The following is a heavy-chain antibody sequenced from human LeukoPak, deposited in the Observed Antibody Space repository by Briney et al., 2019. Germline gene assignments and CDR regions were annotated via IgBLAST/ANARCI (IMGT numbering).Heavy chain of an antibody. J-gene: IGHJ4*02. CDR2: ISGSGGST. Sequence: GGSLRLSCAASGFTFSSYAMSWVRQAPGKGLEWVSAISGSGGSTYYADSVKGRFTISRDNSKNTLYLQMNSLRAEDTAVYYCAKVQGYDSSGYYPPFDYWGQGTLDTVSS. V-gene: IGHV3-23*01. CDR1: GFTFSSYA. CDR3: AKVQGYDSSGYYPPFDY. D-gene: IGHD3-22*01.